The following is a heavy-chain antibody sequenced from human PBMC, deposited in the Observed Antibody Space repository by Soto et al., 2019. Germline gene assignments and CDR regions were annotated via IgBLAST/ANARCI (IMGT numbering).Heavy chain of an antibody. Sequence: QVQLVQSGAEVKKPGASVKVSCKASGYTFTSYAMHWVRQAPGQRLEWMGWINAGNGNTKYSQKSQGRVTTTRDKSASTAYMELSRLRSEDTAVYYCASSYSNYALIDYYYYGMDVWGQGTTVTVSS. D-gene: IGHD4-4*01. J-gene: IGHJ6*02. CDR1: GYTFTSYA. CDR3: ASSYSNYALIDYYYYGMDV. V-gene: IGHV1-3*01. CDR2: INAGNGNT.